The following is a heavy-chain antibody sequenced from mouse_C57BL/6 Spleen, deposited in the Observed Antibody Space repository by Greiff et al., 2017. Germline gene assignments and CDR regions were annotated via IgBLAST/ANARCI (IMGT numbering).Heavy chain of an antibody. CDR1: GYSFTGYY. CDR3: AEGGYYAMDY. J-gene: IGHJ4*01. Sequence: EVQLQESGPELVKPGASVKISCKASGYSFTGYYMHWVKQSSEKSLEWIGEINPSTGGTSYNQKFKGKATLTVDKSSSTAYMQLKSLTSEDSAVYYCAEGGYYAMDYWGQGTSVTVSS. V-gene: IGHV1-43*01. CDR2: INPSTGGT.